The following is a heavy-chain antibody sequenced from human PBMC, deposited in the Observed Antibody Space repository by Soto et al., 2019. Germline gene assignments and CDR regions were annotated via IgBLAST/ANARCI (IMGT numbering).Heavy chain of an antibody. CDR1: GGTFSSYA. CDR3: AREYNWNDVRYGMDF. J-gene: IGHJ6*02. D-gene: IGHD1-20*01. Sequence: SVKVSCKASGGTFSSYAISWVRQAPGQGLGWMGGIIPMFGRANYAQKFQGRVTITADESTSTAYMELSSLRSEDTAVYFCAREYNWNDVRYGMDFWGQGTTVTVSS. CDR2: IIPMFGRA. V-gene: IGHV1-69*13.